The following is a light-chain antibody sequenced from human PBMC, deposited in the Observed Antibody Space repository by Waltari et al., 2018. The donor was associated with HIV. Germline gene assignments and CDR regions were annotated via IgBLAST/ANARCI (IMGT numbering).Light chain of an antibody. J-gene: IGKJ3*01. CDR1: QSISNY. CDR2: AAS. V-gene: IGKV1-39*01. CDR3: QQSYSTPEVT. Sequence: DIQMTQSPSSLSASVGDRVTITCRASQSISNYFNWYQQKPGKAPKLLIYAASSLQSGVPSRFSGSGSGTDFTLTISSLQPEDFATYYCQQSYSTPEVTFGPGTKVDIK.